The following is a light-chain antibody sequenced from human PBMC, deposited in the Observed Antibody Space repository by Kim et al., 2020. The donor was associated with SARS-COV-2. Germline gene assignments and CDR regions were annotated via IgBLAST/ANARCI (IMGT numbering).Light chain of an antibody. CDR3: QAWDSSTAWEWV. J-gene: IGLJ3*02. V-gene: IGLV3-1*01. CDR2: QDS. CDR1: KLGDKY. Sequence: SYELTQPPSVSVSPGQTASITCSGDKLGDKYACWYQQKPGQSPVLVIYQDSKRPSGIPERFSGSNSGNTATLTISGTQAMDEADYYCQAWDSSTAWEWVFGGGTKLTVL.